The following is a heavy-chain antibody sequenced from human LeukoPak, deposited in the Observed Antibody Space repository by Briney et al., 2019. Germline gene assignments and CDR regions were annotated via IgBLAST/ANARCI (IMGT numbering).Heavy chain of an antibody. CDR2: IYSGGST. D-gene: IGHD2-15*01. J-gene: IGHJ4*02. CDR1: GFTVSSNY. Sequence: GGSLRLSCAASGFTVSSNYMNWVRQAPGKGLEWVSLIYSGGSTHYADSVKGRFTISRGNSKNTLYLQMNSLRAEDTAVYYCARLYCGGGSCYGRYYFDYWGQGTLVTVSS. CDR3: ARLYCGGGSCYGRYYFDY. V-gene: IGHV3-66*04.